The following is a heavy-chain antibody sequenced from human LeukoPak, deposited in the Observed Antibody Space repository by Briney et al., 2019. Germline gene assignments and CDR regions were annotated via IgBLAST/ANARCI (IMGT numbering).Heavy chain of an antibody. CDR1: GFTFSSYA. V-gene: IGHV3-30*04. CDR3: ARDVETGIIDY. J-gene: IGHJ4*02. Sequence: GGSLRLSCAASGFTFSSYAMHWVRQAPGKGLEWVAVISYDGSNKYYADPVKGRFTISRDNSKNTLYLQMNSLRAEDTAVYYCARDVETGIIDYWGQGTLVTVSS. D-gene: IGHD5-24*01. CDR2: ISYDGSNK.